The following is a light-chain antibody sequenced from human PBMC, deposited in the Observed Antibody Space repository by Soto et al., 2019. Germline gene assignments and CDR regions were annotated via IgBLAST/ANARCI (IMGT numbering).Light chain of an antibody. CDR1: SSDVGGYNY. Sequence: QSVLTQPASVSGSPGQSITISCTGTSSDVGGYNYVSWYQQHPGKAPKLMIYEVSNRPSGVSNRFSGSKSGNTASLTISGLHAEDEDDYYCSSYTSSSTVVFGEGAKGTV. V-gene: IGLV2-14*01. CDR3: SSYTSSSTVV. J-gene: IGLJ2*01. CDR2: EVS.